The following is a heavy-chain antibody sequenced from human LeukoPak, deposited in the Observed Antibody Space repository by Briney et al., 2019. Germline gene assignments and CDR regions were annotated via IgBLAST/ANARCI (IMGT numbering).Heavy chain of an antibody. D-gene: IGHD2-2*01. V-gene: IGHV4-34*01. Sequence: SETLSLTCAVYGGSFSGYYWSWIRQPPGKGLEWIGEINHSGSTNYNPSLKSRVTISVDTSKNQFSLKLSSVTAADTAVYYCARGRKVVPAAILRSNWFDPWGQGTLVTVSS. CDR1: GGSFSGYY. CDR2: INHSGST. CDR3: ARGRKVVPAAILRSNWFDP. J-gene: IGHJ5*02.